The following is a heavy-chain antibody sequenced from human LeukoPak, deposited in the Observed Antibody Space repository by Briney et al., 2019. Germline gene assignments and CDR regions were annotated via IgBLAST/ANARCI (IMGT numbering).Heavy chain of an antibody. J-gene: IGHJ5*02. CDR2: INPNSGGT. Sequence: ASVKVSCKASGYTFTGYYVHWVRQAPGQGLEWMGWINPNSGGTNYAQKFQGRVTMTRDTSISTAYMELSRLRSDDTAVYYCARSSTGPAHGNWFDPWGQGTLVTVSS. CDR1: GYTFTGYY. CDR3: ARSSTGPAHGNWFDP. D-gene: IGHD1-14*01. V-gene: IGHV1-2*02.